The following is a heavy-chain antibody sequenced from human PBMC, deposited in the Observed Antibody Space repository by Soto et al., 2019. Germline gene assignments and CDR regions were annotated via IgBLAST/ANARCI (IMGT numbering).Heavy chain of an antibody. CDR1: GGTFSSYA. Sequence: SVKVSCKASGGTFSSYAISWVRQAPGQGLEWMGGIIPIFGTANYAQKFQGRVTITADESTSTAYMELSSLRSEDTAVYYCTFPRYYDFWSGPPSGWFDPWGQGTLVTVSS. D-gene: IGHD3-3*01. CDR2: IIPIFGTA. CDR3: TFPRYYDFWSGPPSGWFDP. J-gene: IGHJ5*02. V-gene: IGHV1-69*13.